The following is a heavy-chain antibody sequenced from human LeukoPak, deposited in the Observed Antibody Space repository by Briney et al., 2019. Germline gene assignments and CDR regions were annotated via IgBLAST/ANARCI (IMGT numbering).Heavy chain of an antibody. V-gene: IGHV1-8*01. CDR3: AREGTYYDFWSGYFQHWFDP. D-gene: IGHD3-3*01. CDR2: MNPKNGNT. CDR1: GYTFTSYD. Sequence: ASVKVSCKASGYTFTSYDINWVRQAPGQGLEWVGWMNPKNGNTGYAQKFQGRVTMTRNTSISTAYMELSSLRSEDTAVYYCAREGTYYDFWSGYFQHWFDPWGQGTLVTVSS. J-gene: IGHJ5*02.